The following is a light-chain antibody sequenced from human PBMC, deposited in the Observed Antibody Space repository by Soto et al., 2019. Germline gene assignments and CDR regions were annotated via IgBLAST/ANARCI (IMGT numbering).Light chain of an antibody. CDR3: QQYGSSCWT. CDR1: QSVSNSY. J-gene: IGKJ2*01. CDR2: DAS. V-gene: IGKV3D-20*01. Sequence: EIVLTQSPATLSLSPGERATLSCGASQSVSNSYLAWYQQKPGLAPRLLIYDASSTATGIPDRVGGSGSGTEFTLSISRLEPEELAGDYCQQYGSSCWTFGQGTKLEVK.